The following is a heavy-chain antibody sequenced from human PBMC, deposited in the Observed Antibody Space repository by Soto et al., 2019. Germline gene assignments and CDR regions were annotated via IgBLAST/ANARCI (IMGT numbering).Heavy chain of an antibody. D-gene: IGHD6-6*01. J-gene: IGHJ4*02. CDR3: ARRGSSSSFFYDS. V-gene: IGHV5-10-1*03. Sequence: EVQLVQSGAEVKKPGESLRISCQGSGYSFTSSWISWVRQMPGEGLEWMGRIDPSDSYINYSPSFQGRVTISADKSISTAYLQLIRLKASDTAMYYCARRGSSSSFFYDSWGQVTLVTVSS. CDR1: GYSFTSSW. CDR2: IDPSDSYI.